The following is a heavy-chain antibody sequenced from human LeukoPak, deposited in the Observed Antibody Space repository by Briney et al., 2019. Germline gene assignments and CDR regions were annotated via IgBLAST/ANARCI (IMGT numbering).Heavy chain of an antibody. Sequence: GGSLRLSCAASGFTFSSYSMNWVRQAPGKGLEWVSSISSSSSYIYYADSVKGRFTISRDNAKNSLYLQMNSLRAEDTAVYYCAREGDYYDSSGTRDAFDIWGQGTMVTVSS. J-gene: IGHJ3*02. CDR2: ISSSSSYI. D-gene: IGHD3-22*01. CDR1: GFTFSSYS. CDR3: AREGDYYDSSGTRDAFDI. V-gene: IGHV3-21*01.